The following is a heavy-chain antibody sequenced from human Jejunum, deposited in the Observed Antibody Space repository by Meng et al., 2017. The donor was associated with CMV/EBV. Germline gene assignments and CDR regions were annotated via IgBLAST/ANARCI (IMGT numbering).Heavy chain of an antibody. D-gene: IGHD6-19*01. CDR1: GFSLTTFQVG. Sequence: QITLKESGPTLXXXXXTXTLXGXFSGFSLTTFQVGVGWIRQPPGKALEWLALIYWDDDKRYSPSLKSRLTITMDTSKNQVVLTMTNMDPVDTATYYCAHVKAVAGNPFDLWGLGTLVTVSS. J-gene: IGHJ4*02. CDR2: IYWDDDK. CDR3: AHVKAVAGNPFDL. V-gene: IGHV2-5*02.